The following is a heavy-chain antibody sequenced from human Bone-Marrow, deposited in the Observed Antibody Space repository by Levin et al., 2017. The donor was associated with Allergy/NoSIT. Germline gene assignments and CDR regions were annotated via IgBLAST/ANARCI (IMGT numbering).Heavy chain of an antibody. V-gene: IGHV1-69*02. Sequence: PMASVKVSCKASGGTFSSYTISWVRQAPGQGLEWMGRIIPILGIANYAQKFQGRVTITADKSTSTAYMELSSLRSEDTAVYYCASSHLKGPMIVVVHYFDYWGQGTLVTVSS. CDR2: IIPILGIA. D-gene: IGHD3-22*01. CDR3: ASSHLKGPMIVVVHYFDY. CDR1: GGTFSSYT. J-gene: IGHJ4*02.